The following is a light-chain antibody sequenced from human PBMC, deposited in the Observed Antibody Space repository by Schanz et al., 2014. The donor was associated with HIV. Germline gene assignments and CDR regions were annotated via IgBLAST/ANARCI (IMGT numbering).Light chain of an antibody. V-gene: IGKV3-20*01. CDR3: QHYGSS. Sequence: ETVLTQSPGTLSLSLGERATLSCRASQTVSNGYLAWFQQKPGQAPRLLIYGASSRATGVPDRFGGSGSGTDFTLTISRLEPEYFAVYYCQHYGSSFGPGTKVDIK. CDR2: GAS. CDR1: QTVSNGY. J-gene: IGKJ3*01.